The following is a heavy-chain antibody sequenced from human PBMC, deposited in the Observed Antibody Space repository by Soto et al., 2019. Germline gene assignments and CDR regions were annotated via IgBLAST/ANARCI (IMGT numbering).Heavy chain of an antibody. CDR3: ARDSRVDYDYVWGSYRPYYYYGMDV. V-gene: IGHV4-59*01. D-gene: IGHD3-16*02. Sequence: SETLSLTCTVSGGSISSYYWSWIRQPPGKGLEWIGYIYYSGSTNYNPSLKSRVTISVDTSKNQFSLKLSSVTAADTAVYYCARDSRVDYDYVWGSYRPYYYYGMDVWGQGTTVTV. CDR2: IYYSGST. J-gene: IGHJ6*02. CDR1: GGSISSYY.